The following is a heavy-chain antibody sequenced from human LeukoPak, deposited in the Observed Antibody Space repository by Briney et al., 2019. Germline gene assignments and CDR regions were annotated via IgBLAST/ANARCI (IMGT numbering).Heavy chain of an antibody. Sequence: ASVKVSCKASGYTFTINHIHWVRQAPGQGLEWMGVISPSGDSTTYAQNFQGRVTMTRDTSTSTVYMELRSLRSEDTAIYYCAKLATSDTGETYWGQGTLVTVSS. J-gene: IGHJ4*02. V-gene: IGHV1-46*01. CDR1: GYTFTINH. CDR2: ISPSGDST. CDR3: AKLATSDTGETY. D-gene: IGHD3-16*01.